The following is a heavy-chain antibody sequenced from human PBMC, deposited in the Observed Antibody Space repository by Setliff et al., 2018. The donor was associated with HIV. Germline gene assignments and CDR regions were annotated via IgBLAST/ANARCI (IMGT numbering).Heavy chain of an antibody. CDR2: TSSSSSAI. CDR1: GFTFSNYE. J-gene: IGHJ4*02. CDR3: ARDLSSGPAY. D-gene: IGHD3-22*01. V-gene: IGHV3-48*01. Sequence: GGSLRLSCAASGFTFSNYEMSWVRQAPGKGPEWVSYTSSSSSAIYYADSVKGRFTISRDNAKNSLYLQMNSLRAEDTAVYYCARDLSSGPAYWGQGTLVTVSS.